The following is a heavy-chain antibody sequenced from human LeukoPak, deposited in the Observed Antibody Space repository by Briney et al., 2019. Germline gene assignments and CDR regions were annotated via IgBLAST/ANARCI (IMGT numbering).Heavy chain of an antibody. Sequence: SETLSLTCTVSGGSISSYYWSWIRQPPGKGLEWIGYIYYSGSTNYNPSLKSRVTISVDTSKNQFSLKLSSVTAADTAVYYCARGPVKLRFGELLYYFDYWGQGTLVTVSS. CDR2: IYYSGST. J-gene: IGHJ4*02. D-gene: IGHD3-10*01. V-gene: IGHV4-59*01. CDR1: GGSISSYY. CDR3: ARGPVKLRFGELLYYFDY.